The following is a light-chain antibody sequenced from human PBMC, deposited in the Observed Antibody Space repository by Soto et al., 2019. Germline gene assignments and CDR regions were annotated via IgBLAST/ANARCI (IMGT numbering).Light chain of an antibody. CDR3: ATWDDSLNGYV. J-gene: IGLJ1*01. CDR2: SNN. Sequence: QSVLTQPPSASESPGQRVTISCSGSSSNVGSNAVNWYQQLPGTAPTLLIYSNNERLSGVPDRFSGSESGTSASLAISGLQSEDEADYYCATWDDSLNGYVVGTGTKVTVL. V-gene: IGLV1-44*01. CDR1: SSNVGSNA.